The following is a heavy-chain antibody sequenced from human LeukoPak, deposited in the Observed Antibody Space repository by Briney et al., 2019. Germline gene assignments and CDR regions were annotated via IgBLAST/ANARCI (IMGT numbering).Heavy chain of an antibody. J-gene: IGHJ4*02. CDR1: GGSISSYY. CDR3: ARATGIQLWSNFDY. CDR2: IYYSGST. V-gene: IGHV4-59*01. Sequence: SETLSLTCTVSGGSISSYYWSWIRQPPGKGLEGIGYIYYSGSTNYKPSLKSRGTISVDTSKNQFSLKLSSVTAADTAVYYCARATGIQLWSNFDYWGQGTLVTVSS. D-gene: IGHD5-18*01.